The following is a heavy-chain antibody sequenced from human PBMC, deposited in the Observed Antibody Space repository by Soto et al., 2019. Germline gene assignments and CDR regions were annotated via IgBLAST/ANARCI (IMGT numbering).Heavy chain of an antibody. D-gene: IGHD6-19*01. J-gene: IGHJ4*02. CDR3: ARKWGTYSSASLDY. V-gene: IGHV3-30*19. Sequence: QVQLVESGGGVVQPGRSLRLSCVASGFTFRNYGMHWVRQAPDKGLEWVAVIWFDGTNEYYADSVKGRFTISRDNSKSTVYLQMNSLTPEDTALYYCARKWGTYSSASLDYWGLGTLVTVSS. CDR2: IWFDGTNE. CDR1: GFTFRNYG.